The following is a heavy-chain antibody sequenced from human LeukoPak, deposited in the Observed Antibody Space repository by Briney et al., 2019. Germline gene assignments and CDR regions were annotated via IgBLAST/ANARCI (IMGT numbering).Heavy chain of an antibody. CDR3: ARDTLYYDILTGYYAPNWFDP. CDR1: VSTFTGYY. J-gene: IGHJ5*02. V-gene: IGHV1-2*02. D-gene: IGHD3-9*01. Sequence: ASVKVSCKASVSTFTGYYMHWVRQAPGQGLEWMGWINTNSGGTNYAQKFHGRVTMTRDTSISTAYMEMSRLRSDETAVYYCARDTLYYDILTGYYAPNWFDPWGQGTLVTVSS. CDR2: INTNSGGT.